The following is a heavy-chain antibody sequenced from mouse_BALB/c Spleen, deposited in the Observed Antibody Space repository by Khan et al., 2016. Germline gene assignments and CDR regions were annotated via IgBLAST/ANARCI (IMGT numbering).Heavy chain of an antibody. J-gene: IGHJ4*01. Sequence: VQLQESGPGLVKPSQSLFLACSITGFPITSGYYWIWIRQSPGKPLEWMGYITHSGETFYNPSLQSPISITRETSKNQFFLQLNSVTTEDTAIYYCARDSGSYCAKDYWGHRTSVTISS. CDR2: ITHSGET. D-gene: IGHD1-1*02. V-gene: IGHV12-3*02. CDR1: GFPITSGYY. CDR3: ARDSGSYCAKDY.